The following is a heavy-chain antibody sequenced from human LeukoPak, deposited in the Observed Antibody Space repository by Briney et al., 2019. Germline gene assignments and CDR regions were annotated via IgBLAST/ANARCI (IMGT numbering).Heavy chain of an antibody. D-gene: IGHD3-22*01. Sequence: SETLSLTCTVSGGSISSYYWSWIRQPPGKGLEWIGYIYYSGYTNYNPSLKSRVTISVDTSKNQFSLKLSSVTAADTAVYYCASLPTVYSRGYLALWGQGTLVTVSS. CDR1: GGSISSYY. V-gene: IGHV4-59*12. J-gene: IGHJ4*02. CDR2: IYYSGYT. CDR3: ASLPTVYSRGYLAL.